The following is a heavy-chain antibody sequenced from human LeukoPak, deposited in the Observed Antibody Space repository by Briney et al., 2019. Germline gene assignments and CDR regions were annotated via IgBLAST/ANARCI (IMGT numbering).Heavy chain of an antibody. CDR2: IYYSGST. V-gene: IGHV4-59*01. Sequence: SETLSLTCTVSGASISSYYWSWIRQPPGKGLEWIGNIYYSGSTNYNPSLKSRVTISVDTSKNQFSLKLSSVTAADTAVYYCARMLYYDILTGYGYYMDVWGKGTTVTVSS. CDR1: GASISSYY. D-gene: IGHD3-9*01. J-gene: IGHJ6*03. CDR3: ARMLYYDILTGYGYYMDV.